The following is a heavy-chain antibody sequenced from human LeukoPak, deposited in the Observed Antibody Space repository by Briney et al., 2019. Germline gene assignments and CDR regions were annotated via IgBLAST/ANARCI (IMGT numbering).Heavy chain of an antibody. Sequence: SETLSLTCNVSGGSISGYFWSWIRQPPGGGLEWIGYIYYRGNTIYNLSLKSRATISVDTSKNLFSLELTSVTAADTAVYYCARHADIAAYREGLDVWGKGTTVTVSS. J-gene: IGHJ6*04. V-gene: IGHV4-59*01. CDR2: IYYRGNT. CDR1: GGSISGYF. D-gene: IGHD2-15*01. CDR3: ARHADIAAYREGLDV.